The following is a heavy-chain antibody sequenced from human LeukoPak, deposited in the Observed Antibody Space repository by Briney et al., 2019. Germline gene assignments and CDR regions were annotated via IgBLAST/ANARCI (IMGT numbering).Heavy chain of an antibody. D-gene: IGHD3-22*01. V-gene: IGHV4-4*07. CDR3: AREKYYYDKIGYNPLDY. CDR1: GGSIISYY. CDR2: IYPSGST. J-gene: IGHJ4*02. Sequence: SETLSLTCTVSGGSIISYYWNWIRQPARKGLEWIGRIYPSGSTNYNPSLKSRVTISVDKSKNQFSLKLRSVTAAGTAVYYCAREKYYYDKIGYNPLDYWGQGTLVTVSS.